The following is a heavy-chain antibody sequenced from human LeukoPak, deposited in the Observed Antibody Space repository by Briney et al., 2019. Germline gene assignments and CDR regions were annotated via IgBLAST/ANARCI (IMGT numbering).Heavy chain of an antibody. CDR2: ISGSGGST. D-gene: IGHD3-10*01. CDR1: GFTFSSYE. V-gene: IGHV3-23*01. CDR3: AKDRAMVRGVFDY. Sequence: GGSLRLSCAASGFTFSSYEMNWVRQAPGKGLEWVSAISGSGGSTYYADSVKGRFTISRDNSKNTLYLQMNSLRAEDTAVYYCAKDRAMVRGVFDYWGQGTLVTVSS. J-gene: IGHJ4*02.